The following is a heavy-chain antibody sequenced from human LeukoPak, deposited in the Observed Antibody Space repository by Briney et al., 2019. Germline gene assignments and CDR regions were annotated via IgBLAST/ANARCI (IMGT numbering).Heavy chain of an antibody. V-gene: IGHV1-2*06. D-gene: IGHD6-13*01. CDR3: ARGREYSSSWRVLELDFDY. J-gene: IGHJ4*02. CDR1: GYTFTGYY. CDR2: INPNSGGT. Sequence: ASVKVSCKASGYTFTGYYMHWVRQAPGQGLEWMGRINPNSGGTNYAQKFQGRVTMTRDTSISTAYMELGRLRSDDTAVYYCARGREYSSSWRVLELDFDYWGQGTLVTVSS.